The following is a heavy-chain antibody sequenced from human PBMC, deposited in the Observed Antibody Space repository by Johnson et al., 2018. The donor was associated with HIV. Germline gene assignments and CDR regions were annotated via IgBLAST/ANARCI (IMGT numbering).Heavy chain of an antibody. J-gene: IGHJ3*02. CDR3: ARDLRWSYDAFDI. Sequence: MQLVESGGGLVQPGGSLRLSCAASGFTVSSNYMSWVRQAPGKGLEWVSVIYSGGSTYYADSVKGRFTVSRDNSKNTLYLQMNSLRAEDTAVYYCARDLRWSYDAFDIWGQGTMVTVSS. CDR1: GFTVSSNY. V-gene: IGHV3-66*02. CDR2: IYSGGST. D-gene: IGHD5-24*01.